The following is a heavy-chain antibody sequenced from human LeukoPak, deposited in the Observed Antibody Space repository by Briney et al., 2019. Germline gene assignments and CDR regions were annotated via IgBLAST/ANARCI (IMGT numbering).Heavy chain of an antibody. CDR2: ISYDGSNK. D-gene: IGHD3-3*01. CDR1: GFTFSSYA. V-gene: IGHV3-30-3*01. Sequence: GGSLRLSCAASGFTFSSYAMHWVRQAPGKGLEWVAVISYDGSNKYYADSVKGRFTISRDNSKNTLYLQMNSLRAEDTAVYYCAKDFGIFGVVIWDWGQGTLVTVSS. J-gene: IGHJ4*02. CDR3: AKDFGIFGVVIWD.